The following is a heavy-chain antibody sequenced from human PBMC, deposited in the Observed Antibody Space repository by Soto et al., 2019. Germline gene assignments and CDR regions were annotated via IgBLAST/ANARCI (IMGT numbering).Heavy chain of an antibody. V-gene: IGHV3-30-3*01. J-gene: IGHJ4*02. CDR1: GFTFSSYA. CDR3: AREYSSGWYYFDY. Sequence: PGGSLRLSCAASGFTFSSYAMHWVRQAPGKGLEWVAVISYDGSNKYYADSVKGRFTISRDNSKNTLYLQMNSLRAEDTAVYYCAREYSSGWYYFDYWGQGTLVTVS. D-gene: IGHD6-19*01. CDR2: ISYDGSNK.